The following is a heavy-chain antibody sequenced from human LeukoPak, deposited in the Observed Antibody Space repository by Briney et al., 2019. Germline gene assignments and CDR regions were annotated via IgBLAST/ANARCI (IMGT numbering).Heavy chain of an antibody. Sequence: ESSETLSLTCTVSGGSISSSSYYWGWIRQPPGKGLEWIGSIYYSGSTYYNPSLKSRVTISVDTSKNQFSLKLSSVTAADTAVYYCARRPSSSSHSGHFDYWGQGTLVTVSS. V-gene: IGHV4-39*07. CDR2: IYYSGST. CDR1: GGSISSSSYY. D-gene: IGHD6-6*01. CDR3: ARRPSSSSHSGHFDY. J-gene: IGHJ4*02.